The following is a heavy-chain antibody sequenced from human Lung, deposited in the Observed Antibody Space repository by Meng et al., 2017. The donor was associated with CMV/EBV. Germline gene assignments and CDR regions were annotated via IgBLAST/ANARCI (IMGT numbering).Heavy chain of an antibody. V-gene: IGHV1-18*01. CDR1: GYTYTDYQ. CDR2: IHPSGHP. D-gene: IGHD6-13*01. CDR3: VKHSSDWSLDS. J-gene: IGHJ4*02. Sequence: ASVKVSCKASGYTYTDYQTDWVRQAPGQGLEWMGWIHPSGHPTYAQKFQGGVTMTIDTSTTTASMELRSLRSDDSALYYCVKHSSDWSLDSWGQGTLVTVSS.